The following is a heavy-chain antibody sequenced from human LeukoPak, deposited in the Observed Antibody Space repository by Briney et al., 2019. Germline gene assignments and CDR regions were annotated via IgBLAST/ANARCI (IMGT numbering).Heavy chain of an antibody. J-gene: IGHJ6*02. Sequence: PSETLSLTCTVSGGSISSYYWSWIRLPPGKGLEWIGYIYYTGSTNYNPSLKSRVTISVDTSKNQFSLKLSSVTAADTAVYYCASASIAARPGYYYGMDVWGQGTTVTVSS. CDR1: GGSISSYY. V-gene: IGHV4-59*12. CDR2: IYYTGST. CDR3: ASASIAARPGYYYGMDV. D-gene: IGHD6-6*01.